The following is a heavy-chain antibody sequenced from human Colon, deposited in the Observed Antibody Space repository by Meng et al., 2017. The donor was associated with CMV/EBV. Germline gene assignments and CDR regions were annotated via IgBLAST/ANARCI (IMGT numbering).Heavy chain of an antibody. CDR1: GFTFSSYS. CDR2: ISSSSSYI. D-gene: IGHD1-26*01. CDR3: ARDFGVGATRGGAFDI. J-gene: IGHJ3*02. V-gene: IGHV3-21*01. Sequence: GESLKISCVTSGFTFSSYSMNWVRQAPGKGLEWVSSISSSSSYIYYADSVKGRFTISRDNAKNSLYLQMNSLRAEDTAVYYCARDFGVGATRGGAFDIWGQGTMVTVSS.